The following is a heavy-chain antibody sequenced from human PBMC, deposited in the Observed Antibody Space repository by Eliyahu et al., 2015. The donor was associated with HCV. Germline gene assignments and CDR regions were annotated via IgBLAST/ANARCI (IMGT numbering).Heavy chain of an antibody. CDR3: ARGRGRAVNYRGWLDP. CDR2: VNFRGST. D-gene: IGHD3-10*01. Sequence: QVQLQQWGAGLLKPSETLSLTCGVYGGSLSGSYWNWIRQSPGKGLEWIGEVNFRGSTHYNPSLKSRVTMSIDKSKNQISLNLSSVTAADTAVYYCARGRGRAVNYRGWLDPWGQGTVVTVTS. CDR1: GGSLSGSY. V-gene: IGHV4-34*01. J-gene: IGHJ5*02.